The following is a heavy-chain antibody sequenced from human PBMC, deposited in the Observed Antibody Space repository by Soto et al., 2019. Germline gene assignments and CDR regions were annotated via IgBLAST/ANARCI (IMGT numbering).Heavy chain of an antibody. Sequence: PGESLKISCKASGYSFTTYWIGWVRQMPGKGLEWMGFIYPGDSDTRYSPSFQGQVTISADKSISTAYLQWSSLKASDAAMYYCARLGSTQWYAVVWGHGTLVTVSS. J-gene: IGHJ4*01. CDR2: IYPGDSDT. CDR1: GYSFTTYW. CDR3: ARLGSTQWYAVV. V-gene: IGHV5-51*01. D-gene: IGHD2-15*01.